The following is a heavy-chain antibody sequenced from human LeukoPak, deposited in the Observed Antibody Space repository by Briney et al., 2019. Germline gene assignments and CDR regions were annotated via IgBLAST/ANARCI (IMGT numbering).Heavy chain of an antibody. CDR3: ASHHYYDSSGLDDYFDY. V-gene: IGHV3-7*03. J-gene: IGHJ4*02. D-gene: IGHD3-22*01. Sequence: GGSLRLSCAASGFTFSSYWMSWVRQAPGKGLEWVANIKQDGSEKYYVDSVKGRFTISRDNAKNSVYLQMNSLRAEDTAVYYCASHHYYDSSGLDDYFDYWGQGTLVTASS. CDR1: GFTFSSYW. CDR2: IKQDGSEK.